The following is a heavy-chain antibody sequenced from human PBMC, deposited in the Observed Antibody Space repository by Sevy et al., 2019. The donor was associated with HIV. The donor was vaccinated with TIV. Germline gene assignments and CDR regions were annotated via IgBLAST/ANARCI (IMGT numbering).Heavy chain of an antibody. J-gene: IGHJ4*02. Sequence: ASVKVSCKASGYTFTGYYMHWVRQAPGQGLEWMGWINPNSGGTNYAQKFQGRVTMTRDTSISTAYMELSRLRSDDTAMYYCARVYSRGLGSGSYSYWGQGTLVTVSS. CDR2: INPNSGGT. CDR1: GYTFTGYY. V-gene: IGHV1-2*02. CDR3: ARVYSRGLGSGSYSY. D-gene: IGHD3-10*01.